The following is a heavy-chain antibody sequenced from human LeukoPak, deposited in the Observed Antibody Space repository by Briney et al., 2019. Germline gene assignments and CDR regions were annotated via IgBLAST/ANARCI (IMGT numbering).Heavy chain of an antibody. D-gene: IGHD1-26*01. CDR3: ARDARYSASYSDLDY. Sequence: GGSLRLSCAASRFTFSGSWMTWVRQAPGKGLEWVANIKYDGSEKYYVDSVKGRFTISRDNAKNSLFLQMNSLRAEDTAVYYCARDARYSASYSDLDYWGQGTLVTVSS. CDR2: IKYDGSEK. CDR1: RFTFSGSW. J-gene: IGHJ4*02. V-gene: IGHV3-7*01.